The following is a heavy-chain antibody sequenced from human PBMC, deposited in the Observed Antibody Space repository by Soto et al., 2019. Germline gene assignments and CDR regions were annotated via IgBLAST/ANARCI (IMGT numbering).Heavy chain of an antibody. CDR2: IYHSGST. Sequence: QLQLQESGSGLVKPSQTLSLTCAVSGGSISSGGYSWSWIRQPPGKGLEWIGYIYHSGSTYYNPSLKRRVXXXGXXSKNQFSLKLSSVTAADTAVYYCARGMTTVTTIDYWGQGTLVTVSS. CDR1: GGSISSGGYS. D-gene: IGHD4-4*01. CDR3: ARGMTTVTTIDY. J-gene: IGHJ4*02. V-gene: IGHV4-30-2*01.